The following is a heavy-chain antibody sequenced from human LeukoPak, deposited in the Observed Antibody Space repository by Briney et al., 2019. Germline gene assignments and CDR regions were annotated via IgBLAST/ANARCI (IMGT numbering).Heavy chain of an antibody. J-gene: IGHJ4*02. D-gene: IGHD2-2*01. CDR3: ANRGGYCSSTSCYQDY. V-gene: IGHV3-23*01. CDR1: GFTFSSHT. CDR2: ISGSGGST. Sequence: GGSLRLSCAASGFTFSSHTMGWVRQAPGKGLEWASAISGSGGSTYYADSVKGRFTISRDNSKDTLYLQMNSLRAEDTAVYYCANRGGYCSSTSCYQDYWGQGILVTVSS.